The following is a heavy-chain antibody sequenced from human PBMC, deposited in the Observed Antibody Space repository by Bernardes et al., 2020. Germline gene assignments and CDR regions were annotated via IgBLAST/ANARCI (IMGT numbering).Heavy chain of an antibody. CDR3: ARGRGYSSGWYHD. V-gene: IGHV4-34*01. J-gene: IGHJ1*01. Sequence: TLSLTCAVYGGSFSGYYWSWIRQPPGKGLEWIGEINHSGSTNYNPSLKSRVTISVDTSKNQFSLKLSSVTAADTAVYYCARGRGYSSGWYHDWGQGTLVTVSS. D-gene: IGHD6-19*01. CDR2: INHSGST. CDR1: GGSFSGYY.